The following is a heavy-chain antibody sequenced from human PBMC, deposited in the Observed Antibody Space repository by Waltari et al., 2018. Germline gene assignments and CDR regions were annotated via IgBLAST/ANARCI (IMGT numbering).Heavy chain of an antibody. D-gene: IGHD3-9*01. CDR3: AKYDLLTDHGSTHYYFDY. V-gene: IGHV3-7*01. Sequence: EVQLVESGGGLVQPGGSLRLSCVASGFTFSNYWMSWVRQAPGSGLDGVGNIKEDGSIKNYVDSVKGRFTISRDNAQKSLYLQLSSLRVEDTARYYCAKYDLLTDHGSTHYYFDYWGQGALVTVSS. J-gene: IGHJ4*02. CDR1: GFTFSNYW. CDR2: IKEDGSIK.